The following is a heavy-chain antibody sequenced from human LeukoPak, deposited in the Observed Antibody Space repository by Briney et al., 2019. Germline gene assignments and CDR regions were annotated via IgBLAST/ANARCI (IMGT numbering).Heavy chain of an antibody. Sequence: SETLSLTFTVSGGSISSYYWSWSRQPPGKGLEWIGYIYYSGRTNYNPSLKSRVTISVDTSKNQFSLKLSSVTAADTAVYYCARAAEGAVAFDIWGQGTMVTVSS. V-gene: IGHV4-59*01. CDR3: ARAAEGAVAFDI. CDR1: GGSISSYY. D-gene: IGHD3-16*01. CDR2: IYYSGRT. J-gene: IGHJ3*02.